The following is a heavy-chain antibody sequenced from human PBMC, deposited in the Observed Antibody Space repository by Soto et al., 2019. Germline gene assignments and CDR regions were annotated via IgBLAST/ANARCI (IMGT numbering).Heavy chain of an antibody. Sequence: QVQLVQSGAEVKKPGSSVKVSCKASGGTFSSYTISWVRQAPGQGLEWMGRIIPILGIANYAQKFQGRVTITADKSTSTAYRELSSLRSEDTAVYYCAGDPPAYCSGGSCQYYYYYYYMDVWGKGTTVTVSS. V-gene: IGHV1-69*08. D-gene: IGHD2-15*01. J-gene: IGHJ6*03. CDR3: AGDPPAYCSGGSCQYYYYYYYMDV. CDR1: GGTFSSYT. CDR2: IIPILGIA.